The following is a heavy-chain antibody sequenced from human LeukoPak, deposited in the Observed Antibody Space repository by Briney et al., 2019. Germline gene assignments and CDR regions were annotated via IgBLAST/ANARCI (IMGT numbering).Heavy chain of an antibody. CDR1: GGSISSGSYY. CDR2: IYTSGST. J-gene: IGHJ5*02. V-gene: IGHV4-61*02. CDR3: ARASGRFNWFDP. D-gene: IGHD6-25*01. Sequence: SDTLSLTCTVSGGSISSGSYYWSWIRQPAGKGLEWIGRIYTSGSTNSNPSLKSPVTISVDTSKNQFSLKLSSGTAADTAVYYCARASGRFNWFDPWGQGTLVTVSS.